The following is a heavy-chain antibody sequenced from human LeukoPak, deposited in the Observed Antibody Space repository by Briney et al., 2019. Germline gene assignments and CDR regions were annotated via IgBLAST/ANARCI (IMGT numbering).Heavy chain of an antibody. V-gene: IGHV3-33*01. D-gene: IGHD3-16*01. CDR3: ARDRRPVGGSPFDY. Sequence: GRSLRLSCAASGFTFSRYGMHWVRQAPGKGLEWVAVIWYDGSNKYYADSVKGRFTISRDNSKNTLYLQMNSLRAEDTAVYYCARDRRPVGGSPFDYWGQGTLVTVSS. CDR1: GFTFSRYG. J-gene: IGHJ4*02. CDR2: IWYDGSNK.